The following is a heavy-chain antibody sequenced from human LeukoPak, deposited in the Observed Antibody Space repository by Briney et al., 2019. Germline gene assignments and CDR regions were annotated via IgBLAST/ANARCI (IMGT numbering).Heavy chain of an antibody. D-gene: IGHD3-9*01. CDR1: GFTFSSCW. CDR2: IKQDGSEK. V-gene: IGHV3-7*01. J-gene: IGHJ3*02. Sequence: GGSLRLSCAASGFTFSSCWMSWVRQAPGKGLEWVANIKQDGSEKYYVDSVKGRFTISRDNAKNSLYLQMNSLRAEDTAVYYCARAHLSVLRYFDWSQPEAFDIWGQGTMVTVSS. CDR3: ARAHLSVLRYFDWSQPEAFDI.